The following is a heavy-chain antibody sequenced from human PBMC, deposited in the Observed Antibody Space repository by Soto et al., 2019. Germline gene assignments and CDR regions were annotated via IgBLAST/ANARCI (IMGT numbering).Heavy chain of an antibody. CDR1: GFTFSSYA. CDR2: IDGSGGDT. CDR3: AKEIVAAAYVETSPFDF. D-gene: IGHD2-15*01. Sequence: EVRLLESGGGLVQPGGSLRLSCAASGFTFSSYAMGCVRQAPGKGLEWVSGIDGSGGDTSFSDSVKGRFTISRDNSENTLYLHMNSLRAEDTARYYCAKEIVAAAYVETSPFDFWGQVTLVTVSS. J-gene: IGHJ4*02. V-gene: IGHV3-23*01.